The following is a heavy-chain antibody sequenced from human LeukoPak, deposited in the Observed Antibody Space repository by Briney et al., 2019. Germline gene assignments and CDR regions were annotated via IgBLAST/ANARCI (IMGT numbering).Heavy chain of an antibody. CDR2: ISSSGVTI. CDR3: AREAYSGYDFYFDY. V-gene: IGHV3-48*03. J-gene: IGHJ4*02. CDR1: GFTFSNYE. Sequence: GVSLRLSCAASGFTFSNYEMNWVRQAPGKGLEWISCISSSGVTIYYADSVKGRFTISRDNAKNSLNLQLNSLRPEDTAVYYCAREAYSGYDFYFDYWGQGTLVTVSS. D-gene: IGHD5-12*01.